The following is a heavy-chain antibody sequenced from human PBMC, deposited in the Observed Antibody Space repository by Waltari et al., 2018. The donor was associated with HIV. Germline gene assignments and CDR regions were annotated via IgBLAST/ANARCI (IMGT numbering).Heavy chain of an antibody. Sequence: QVQLHESGPGMVKPSETLSLTCAVSGYSISSDYYWGWIRQPPGKGLEWIGSASRSGSTYDSPSIKSRVTISLDTSKNQFSLKLNSVAAADTAVYYCGSGSRRGHSHGIDYWGQGTLVTVSS. V-gene: IGHV4-38-2*01. CDR2: ASRSGST. J-gene: IGHJ4*02. CDR1: GYSISSDYY. D-gene: IGHD5-18*01. CDR3: GSGSRRGHSHGIDY.